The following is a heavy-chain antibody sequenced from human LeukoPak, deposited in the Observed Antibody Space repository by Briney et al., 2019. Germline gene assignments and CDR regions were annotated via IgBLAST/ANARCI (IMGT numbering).Heavy chain of an antibody. CDR1: GYTFTGYY. J-gene: IGHJ4*02. D-gene: IGHD6-13*01. V-gene: IGHV1-2*02. CDR2: INPNSGGT. CDR3: ARARSRSSTYYLGY. Sequence: GASVKVPCKASGYTFTGYYMHWVRQAPGQGLEWMGWINPNSGGTNSAQKFQGRVTMTRDTSVNTAYMEVNSLTSDDTSVYYCARARSRSSTYYLGYWGQGTLVVVSS.